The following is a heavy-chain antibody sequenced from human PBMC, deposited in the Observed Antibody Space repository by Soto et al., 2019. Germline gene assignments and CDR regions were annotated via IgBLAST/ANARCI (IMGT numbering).Heavy chain of an antibody. CDR3: ARVQWLAAPPSVSFDY. CDR2: VSGNGKNV. V-gene: IGHV3-11*01. J-gene: IGHJ4*02. D-gene: IGHD6-19*01. Sequence: QVQLVESGGGSVKPGGSLRLSCAASGFTFSDYYMSWIRQAPGKGLEWLSHVSGNGKNVYYADSVKGRFTISRDNAKNSLYLRLNSLRAADTALFYCARVQWLAAPPSVSFDYWGQGALVTVSS. CDR1: GFTFSDYY.